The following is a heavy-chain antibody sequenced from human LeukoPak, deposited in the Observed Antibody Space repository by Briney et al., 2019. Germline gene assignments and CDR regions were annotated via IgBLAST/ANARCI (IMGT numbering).Heavy chain of an antibody. CDR1: GYTFTGYY. CDR2: INPNSGGT. CDR3: AREDGIAVAGTQLSY. D-gene: IGHD6-19*01. Sequence: ASVKVSCKASGYTFTGYYMHWVRQAPGQGLEWMGWINPNSGGTNYAQKFQGRVTMTRDTSISTAYMELSRLRSDDTAVYYCAREDGIAVAGTQLSYWGQGTLVTVSS. V-gene: IGHV1-2*02. J-gene: IGHJ4*02.